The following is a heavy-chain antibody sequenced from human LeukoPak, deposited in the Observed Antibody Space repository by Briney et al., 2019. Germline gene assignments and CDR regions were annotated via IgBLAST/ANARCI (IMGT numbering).Heavy chain of an antibody. J-gene: IGHJ4*02. Sequence: PGGSLRLSCAASGFTFSSHSMNWVRQAPGKGLEWVSSISSSSSYIYYADSVKGRFTISRDNAKNSLYLQMNSLRAEDTAVYYCARGRAWGDYYDSSGYRHFDYWGQGTLVTVSS. V-gene: IGHV3-21*01. CDR1: GFTFSSHS. CDR3: ARGRAWGDYYDSSGYRHFDY. D-gene: IGHD3-22*01. CDR2: ISSSSSYI.